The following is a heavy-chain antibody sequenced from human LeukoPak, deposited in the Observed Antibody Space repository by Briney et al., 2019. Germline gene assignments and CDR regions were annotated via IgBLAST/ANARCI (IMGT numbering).Heavy chain of an antibody. D-gene: IGHD2-2*01. CDR2: IIPILGIA. CDR3: ARGHSSFDAFEI. V-gene: IGHV1-69*04. CDR1: GGTFSSYA. J-gene: IGHJ3*02. Sequence: SVKVSCKASGGTFSSYAISWVRQAPGQGLEWMGRIIPILGIANYAQKFQGRVTITADKSTSTAYMELSSLRSEDTAVYYCARGHSSFDAFEIWGQGTMVTVSS.